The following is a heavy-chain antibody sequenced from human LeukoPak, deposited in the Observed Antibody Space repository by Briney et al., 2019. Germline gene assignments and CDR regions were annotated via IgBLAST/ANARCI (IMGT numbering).Heavy chain of an antibody. CDR1: GYTFTSYG. D-gene: IGHD3-3*01. CDR3: ATGLTRPNTIFAAGYLDY. J-gene: IGHJ4*02. V-gene: IGHV1-18*01. Sequence: ASVKVSCKASGYTFTSYGISWVRQAPGQGLEWMGWISAYNGNTNYAQKLQGRVTMTTDTSTSTAYMELRSLRSDDTAVYYCATGLTRPNTIFAAGYLDYWGQGTLVTVSS. CDR2: ISAYNGNT.